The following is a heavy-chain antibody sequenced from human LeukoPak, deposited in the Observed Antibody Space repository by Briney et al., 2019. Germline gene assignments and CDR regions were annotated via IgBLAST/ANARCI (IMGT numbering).Heavy chain of an antibody. Sequence: GGSLRLSCAASGFTFSSYSMNWVRQAPGKGLEWVSSITSGSSYIYYADSVKGRFTISRDNAKNTLYLQMNSLKAEDTAVYYCARGRGYSYGYNVGFDYWGQGTLVTVSS. CDR3: ARGRGYSYGYNVGFDY. J-gene: IGHJ4*02. CDR1: GFTFSSYS. CDR2: ITSGSSYI. D-gene: IGHD5-18*01. V-gene: IGHV3-21*01.